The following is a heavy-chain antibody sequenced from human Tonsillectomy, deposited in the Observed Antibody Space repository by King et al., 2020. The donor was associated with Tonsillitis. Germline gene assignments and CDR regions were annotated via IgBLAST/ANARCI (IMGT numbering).Heavy chain of an antibody. Sequence: QLQESGPGLVKPSETLSLTCAVSGYSISSGYYWGWIRQPPGKGLEWIGSIYHSGSTYYNPSLKSRVTISVDTSKNQFSLKLSSVTAADTAVYYCARVNGMGDFYYWGQGTLVTVSS. CDR3: ARVNGMGDFYY. J-gene: IGHJ4*02. CDR1: GYSISSGYY. D-gene: IGHD1-26*01. CDR2: IYHSGST. V-gene: IGHV4-38-2*01.